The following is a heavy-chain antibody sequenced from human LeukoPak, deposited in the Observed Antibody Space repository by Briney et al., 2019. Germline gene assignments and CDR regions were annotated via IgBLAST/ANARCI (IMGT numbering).Heavy chain of an antibody. CDR2: INWNGGST. CDR3: ARGTLKAAATDFDY. D-gene: IGHD6-13*01. Sequence: GGPLRLSCAASGFTFDYYGISWLHQPAGKGQEWVAGINWNGGSTGYADSVKGRFTISRDNAKNSLYLQMNSLRAEDTALYYCARGTLKAAATDFDYWGQGTLVTVSS. V-gene: IGHV3-20*04. J-gene: IGHJ4*02. CDR1: GFTFDYYG.